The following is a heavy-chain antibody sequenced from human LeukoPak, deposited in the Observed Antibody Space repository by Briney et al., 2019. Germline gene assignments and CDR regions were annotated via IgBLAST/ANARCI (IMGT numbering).Heavy chain of an antibody. CDR3: AGRIVGGHLGDY. CDR1: GYTFSNYG. Sequence: ASVKVSCKASGYTFSNYGMGWVRQAPGQGLEWMGWISAKNGNIDYAQKLQGRVTMTADRSTNTAYMELRSLTSDDTAVYYCAGRIVGGHLGDYWGQGTLVTVSS. J-gene: IGHJ4*02. CDR2: ISAKNGNI. V-gene: IGHV1-18*01. D-gene: IGHD1-26*01.